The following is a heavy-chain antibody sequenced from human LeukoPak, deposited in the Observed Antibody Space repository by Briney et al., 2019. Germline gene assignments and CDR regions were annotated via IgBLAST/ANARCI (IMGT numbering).Heavy chain of an antibody. D-gene: IGHD6-13*01. Sequence: SETLSLTCAIYGGSFSGYYWRWIRQPPEKGLEWIGEIHHYGTTNYNPSLKSRVTILIDTSKNQFSLKVNSVTAADTAVYYCARTFQSTVPGIAGAGAFDYWGQGILVTVSS. V-gene: IGHV4-34*01. CDR1: GGSFSGYY. CDR3: ARTFQSTVPGIAGAGAFDY. CDR2: IHHYGTT. J-gene: IGHJ4*02.